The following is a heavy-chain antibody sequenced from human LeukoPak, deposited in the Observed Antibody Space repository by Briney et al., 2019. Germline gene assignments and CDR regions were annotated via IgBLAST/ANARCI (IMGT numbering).Heavy chain of an antibody. Sequence: ASVKVSCKASGYTFTGYYMHWVRQAPGQGLEWMGWINPNSGGTNYAQKFQGRVTMTRDTSISTAYMELSRLRSDDTAVYYCARVRITMVRGVTSPSHWFDPWGQGTLVTVSS. CDR1: GYTFTGYY. CDR2: INPNSGGT. D-gene: IGHD3-10*01. J-gene: IGHJ5*02. V-gene: IGHV1-2*02. CDR3: ARVRITMVRGVTSPSHWFDP.